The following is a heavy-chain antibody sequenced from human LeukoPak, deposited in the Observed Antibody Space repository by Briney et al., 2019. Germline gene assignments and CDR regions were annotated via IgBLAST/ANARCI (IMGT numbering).Heavy chain of an antibody. D-gene: IGHD1-14*01. CDR3: ARDTGFWYFDL. CDR2: IWYDGSNK. V-gene: IGHV3-33*01. Sequence: GGSLRLSCAASGFTFSGYGMHWVRQAPGKGLEWVAVIWYDGSNKYYADSVKGRFTISRDNSKNTLYLQMNSLRAEDTAVYYCARDTGFWYFDLWGRGTLVTVSS. J-gene: IGHJ2*01. CDR1: GFTFSGYG.